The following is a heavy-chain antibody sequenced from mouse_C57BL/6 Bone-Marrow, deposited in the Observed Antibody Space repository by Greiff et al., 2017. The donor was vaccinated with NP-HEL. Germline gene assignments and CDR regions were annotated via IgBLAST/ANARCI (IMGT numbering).Heavy chain of an antibody. V-gene: IGHV1-55*01. D-gene: IGHD1-1*01. Sequence: QVQLQQPGAELVKPGASVKMSCKASGYTFTSYWITWVKQRPGQGLEWIGDIYPGSGSTNYNEKFKSKATLTVDTSSSTAYMQLSSLTSEDSAVYYCARSVVTTTYYAMDYWGQGTSVTVSS. J-gene: IGHJ4*01. CDR2: IYPGSGST. CDR1: GYTFTSYW. CDR3: ARSVVTTTYYAMDY.